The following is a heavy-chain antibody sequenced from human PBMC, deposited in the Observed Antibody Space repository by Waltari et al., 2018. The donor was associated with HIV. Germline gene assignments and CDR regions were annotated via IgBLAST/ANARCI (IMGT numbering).Heavy chain of an antibody. V-gene: IGHV4-39*01. J-gene: IGHJ2*01. Sequence: QLQLQESGPGLVKPSETLSLTCTVSGGSISSSSYYWGWIRQPPGKGLEWIVSIYYSGIPFYNPSHKIRVTISVDTSRTQFSLKLSSVTAADTAVYYCARHLPYSNYPCYFDLWGRGTLVTVSS. CDR3: ARHLPYSNYPCYFDL. D-gene: IGHD4-4*01. CDR2: IYYSGIP. CDR1: GGSISSSSYY.